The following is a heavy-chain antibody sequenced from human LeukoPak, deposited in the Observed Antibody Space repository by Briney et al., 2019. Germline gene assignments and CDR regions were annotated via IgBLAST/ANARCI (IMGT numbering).Heavy chain of an antibody. V-gene: IGHV4-59*12. CDR1: GGSISSYY. CDR3: ARDSVVVPAATSYYYYYMDV. CDR2: IYYSGST. Sequence: SETLSLTCTVSGGSISSYYWSWIRQPPGKGLEWIGYIYYSGSTNYNPSLKSRVTISVDTSKNQFSLKLSSVTAADTAVYYCARDSVVVPAATSYYYYYMDVWGKGTTVTVSS. J-gene: IGHJ6*03. D-gene: IGHD2-2*01.